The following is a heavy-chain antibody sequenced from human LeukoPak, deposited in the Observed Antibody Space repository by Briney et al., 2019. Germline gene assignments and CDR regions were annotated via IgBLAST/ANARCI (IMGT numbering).Heavy chain of an antibody. CDR2: ISYDGSNK. V-gene: IGHV3-30*04. J-gene: IGHJ4*02. CDR3: ARDNSESQWSFDY. D-gene: IGHD4-23*01. Sequence: PGGPLRLSCAASGFTFSSYAMHWVRQAPGKGLEWVAVISYDGSNKYYADSVKGRFTISRDNSKNTLYLQMNSLRAEDTAVYYCARDNSESQWSFDYWGQGTLVTVSS. CDR1: GFTFSSYA.